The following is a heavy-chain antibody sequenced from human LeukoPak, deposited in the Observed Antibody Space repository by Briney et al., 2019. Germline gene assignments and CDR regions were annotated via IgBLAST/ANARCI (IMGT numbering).Heavy chain of an antibody. J-gene: IGHJ6*03. CDR1: GFTFSSYW. D-gene: IGHD5-18*01. Sequence: GGFLRLSCAASGFTFSSYWMSWVRQAPGKGLEWVANIKQDGSEKYYVDSVKGRFTISRDNAKNSLYLQMNSLRAEDTAVYYCARDSRGYSYGYENYYYYYMDVWGKGTTVTVSS. CDR2: IKQDGSEK. V-gene: IGHV3-7*01. CDR3: ARDSRGYSYGYENYYYYYMDV.